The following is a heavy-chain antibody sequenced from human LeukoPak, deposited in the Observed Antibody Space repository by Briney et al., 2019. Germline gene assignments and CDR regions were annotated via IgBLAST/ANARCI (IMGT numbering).Heavy chain of an antibody. CDR1: GFTFSSYW. Sequence: GGSLRLSCAASGFTFSSYWMHWVRLAPGKGLVWVSRINSDGSRTSYADSVKGRFTISRDNSKNTLYLQMNSLRAEDTAVYYCAKAHCSSTSCMGHLDYWGQGTLVTVSS. CDR3: AKAHCSSTSCMGHLDY. V-gene: IGHV3-74*01. D-gene: IGHD2-2*01. CDR2: INSDGSRT. J-gene: IGHJ4*02.